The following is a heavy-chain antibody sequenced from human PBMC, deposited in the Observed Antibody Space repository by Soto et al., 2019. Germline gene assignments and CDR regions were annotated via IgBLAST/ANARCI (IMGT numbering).Heavy chain of an antibody. Sequence: QVQLVESGGGVVQPGRSLRLSCAASGFTFSSYGMHWVRQAPGKGLEWVAVIWYDGSNKYYAGSVKGRFTISRDNSKNRLYLQMNRLRAEDTAVYYCAREIAYCSSTSCYSYYYYGMDVWGQGTTVTVSS. CDR2: IWYDGSNK. CDR3: AREIAYCSSTSCYSYYYYGMDV. V-gene: IGHV3-33*01. D-gene: IGHD2-2*02. J-gene: IGHJ6*02. CDR1: GFTFSSYG.